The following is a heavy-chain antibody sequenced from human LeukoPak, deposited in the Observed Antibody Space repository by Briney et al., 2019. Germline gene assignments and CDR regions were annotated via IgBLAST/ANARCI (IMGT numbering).Heavy chain of an antibody. Sequence: SETLSLTCAVYGGSFSGYYWSWIRQPPGKGLEWIGEINHSGSTNYNPSLKSRVTISVDTSKNRFSLKLRSVTDADTAVYYCARGRSSGWYGGHWFDPWGQGTLVTVSS. CDR3: ARGRSSGWYGGHWFDP. D-gene: IGHD6-19*01. J-gene: IGHJ5*02. CDR1: GGSFSGYY. V-gene: IGHV4-34*01. CDR2: INHSGST.